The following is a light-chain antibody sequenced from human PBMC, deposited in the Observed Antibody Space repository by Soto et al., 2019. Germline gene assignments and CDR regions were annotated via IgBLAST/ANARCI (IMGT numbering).Light chain of an antibody. J-gene: IGKJ5*01. V-gene: IGKV1-9*01. CDR2: AAS. CDR3: QQRKSYPIT. Sequence: DIKLTQSPSFLSASVGDRVTITCRASQDINTYLAWYQQKPGKAPKLLIFAASTLQNGVPSRFSSSGSGTEFTVTITSLQPEDFATYYCQQRKSYPITFGQGTRLEIK. CDR1: QDINTY.